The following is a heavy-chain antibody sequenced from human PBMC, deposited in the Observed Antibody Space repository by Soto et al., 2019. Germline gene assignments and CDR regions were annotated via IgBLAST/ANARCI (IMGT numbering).Heavy chain of an antibody. D-gene: IGHD4-17*01. V-gene: IGHV3-23*01. CDR3: AKDGADGAFIES. CDR1: GFAFSSHA. CDR2: VSGSGDYT. Sequence: TGGSLRLSCAASGFASGFAFSSHAMTWVRQSPEKGLEWVSVVSGSGDYTQYADSVKGRFTISRDNSKNTLHLQMNSLRVEDTAIYYCAKDGADGAFIESWGRGTLVTVSS. J-gene: IGHJ4*02.